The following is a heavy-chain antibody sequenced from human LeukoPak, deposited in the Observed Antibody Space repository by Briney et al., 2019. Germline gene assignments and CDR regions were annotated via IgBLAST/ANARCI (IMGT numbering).Heavy chain of an antibody. CDR2: IYNFGSA. CDR3: ASNLEASGSYYLFDL. J-gene: IGHJ5*02. V-gene: IGHV4-38-2*01. D-gene: IGHD3-10*01. CDR1: GYSITSGYY. Sequence: SETLSLTCAVSGYSITSGYYWGWIRQPPGKGLEWIGLIYNFGSAYYNPSLKSRVPISIDTSTNHFSLKLNSVTAADTAVYYCASNLEASGSYYLFDLWGQGTLVTVSS.